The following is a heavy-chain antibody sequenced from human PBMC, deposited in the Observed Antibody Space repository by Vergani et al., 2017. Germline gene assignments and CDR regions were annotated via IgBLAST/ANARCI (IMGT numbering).Heavy chain of an antibody. CDR1: GYTFSSYW. D-gene: IGHD6-13*01. CDR3: ARDLRAAFDP. CDR2: INSDGSST. Sequence: VQLVQSGAEVKKPGASVKVSCKASGYTFSSYWMHWVRQAPGKGLVWVSRINSDGSSTSYADSVKGRFTISRDNAKNTLYLQMNSLRAEDTAVYYCARDLRAAFDPWGQGTLVTVSS. V-gene: IGHV3-74*01. J-gene: IGHJ5*02.